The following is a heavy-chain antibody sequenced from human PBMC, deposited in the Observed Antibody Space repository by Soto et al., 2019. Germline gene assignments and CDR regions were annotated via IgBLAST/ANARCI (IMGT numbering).Heavy chain of an antibody. Sequence: QLQLQESGSGLVKPSQTLSLTCAVSGGSISSGGYSWSWIRQPPGKGLEWIGYIYHSGSSYYTPSRQRRLTTSVDRSKKQFSLKLSSGTAADTTVYYCARVPDRWGQGTLVTVAS. CDR1: GGSISSGGYS. J-gene: IGHJ5*02. CDR3: ARVPDR. CDR2: IYHSGSS. V-gene: IGHV4-30-2*01. D-gene: IGHD2-2*01.